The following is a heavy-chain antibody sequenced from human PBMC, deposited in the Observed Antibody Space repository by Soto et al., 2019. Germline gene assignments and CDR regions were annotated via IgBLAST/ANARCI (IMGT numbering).Heavy chain of an antibody. J-gene: IGHJ6*02. CDR1: GGTFSSYA. V-gene: IGHV1-69*01. CDR2: IIPIFGTA. D-gene: IGHD4-17*01. CDR3: AGEVHPRSTDPNYYYYFGMDV. Sequence: QVQLVQSGAEVKKPGSSVKVSCKASGGTFSSYAISWVRQAPGQGLEWMGGIIPIFGTANYAQKLQGRVTITADESTSTGYMELSSLRAEETAVYCCAGEVHPRSTDPNYYYYFGMDVWGQGTTVTVSS.